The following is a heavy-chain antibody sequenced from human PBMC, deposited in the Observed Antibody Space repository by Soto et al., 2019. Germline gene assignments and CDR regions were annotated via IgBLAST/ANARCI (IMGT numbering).Heavy chain of an antibody. CDR2: ISTYNGNT. D-gene: IGHD4-17*01. J-gene: IGHJ4*02. V-gene: IGHV1-18*01. Sequence: QAQLVQSGAEVKEPGASVKVSCKASGYSFTTSGITWVRQAPGQGLEWMGWISTYNGNTNYAQKLQDRVNLTTDTSTSTAYMELRSLRSDDTAVYYCARRLYGDYAYWGQGTLVTVSS. CDR1: GYSFTTSG. CDR3: ARRLYGDYAY.